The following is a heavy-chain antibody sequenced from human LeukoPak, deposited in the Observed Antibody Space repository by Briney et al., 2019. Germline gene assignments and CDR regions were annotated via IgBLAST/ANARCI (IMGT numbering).Heavy chain of an antibody. CDR2: ITSGTYI. J-gene: IGHJ4*02. V-gene: IGHV3-21*04. CDR1: GFTFSTYS. CDR3: AKDRKEWNYFDY. D-gene: IGHD2-8*01. Sequence: GGSLRLSCAASGFTFSTYSMNWVRQAPGKGLEWVSSITSGTYIPYADSVKGRFTISRDNAKSSLYLQMNSLRVEDTAVYYCAKDRKEWNYFDYWGQGTLVTVSS.